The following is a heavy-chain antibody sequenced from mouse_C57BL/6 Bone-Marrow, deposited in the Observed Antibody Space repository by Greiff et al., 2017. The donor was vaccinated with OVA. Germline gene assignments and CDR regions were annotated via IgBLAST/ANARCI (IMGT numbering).Heavy chain of an antibody. V-gene: IGHV1-9*01. D-gene: IGHD4-1*01. CDR2: ILPGSGST. J-gene: IGHJ2*01. Sequence: QVQLQQSGAELMKPGASVKLSCKATGYTFTGYWIEWVKQRPGHGLEWIGEILPGSGSTNYNEKFKGKATFTADTSSNTAYMQLSSLTTKDSAIYYCARSLGPRCFDYWGQGTTLTVSS. CDR3: ARSLGPRCFDY. CDR1: GYTFTGYW.